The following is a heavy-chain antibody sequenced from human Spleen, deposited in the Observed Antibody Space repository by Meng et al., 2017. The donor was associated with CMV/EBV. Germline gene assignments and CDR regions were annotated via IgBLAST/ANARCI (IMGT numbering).Heavy chain of an antibody. CDR1: YG. Sequence: YGMHWVRQAPGKGLEWVAFIRYDGSNKYYADSVKGRFTISRDNSKNTLYLQMNSLRAEDTAVYYCAKDRGYCSSTSCYLYYYYGMDVWGQGTTVTVSS. J-gene: IGHJ6*02. CDR2: IRYDGSNK. CDR3: AKDRGYCSSTSCYLYYYYGMDV. D-gene: IGHD2-2*01. V-gene: IGHV3-30*02.